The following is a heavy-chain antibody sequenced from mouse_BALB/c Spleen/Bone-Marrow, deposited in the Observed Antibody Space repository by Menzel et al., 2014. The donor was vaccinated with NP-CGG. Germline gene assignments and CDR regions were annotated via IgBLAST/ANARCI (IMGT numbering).Heavy chain of an antibody. V-gene: IGHV3-1*02. CDR1: GYSITSGYS. J-gene: IGHJ2*01. Sequence: EVKLQESGPDLVKPSQSLSLTCTVTGYSITSGYSWHWIRQFPGNKLEWMGYIHYSGSTNYNPSHKSRISITRDTSKNQFFLQLNSVTTEDTATYYCARPITTVVGFDYWGQGTTLTVSS. CDR2: IHYSGST. D-gene: IGHD1-1*01. CDR3: ARPITTVVGFDY.